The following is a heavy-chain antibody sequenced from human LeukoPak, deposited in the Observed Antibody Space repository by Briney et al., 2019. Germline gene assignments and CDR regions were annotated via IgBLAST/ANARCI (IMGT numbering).Heavy chain of an antibody. J-gene: IGHJ6*03. CDR2: IKHSGST. D-gene: IGHD3-3*01. CDR3: ARGKKHDFWSGYYYYYMDV. V-gene: IGHV4-34*01. Sequence: SETLSLTCAVYGGSFSGYYWSWIRQPPGKGLEWIGEIKHSGSTNYNPSLKSRVTISVDTSKNQFSLKLSSVTAADTAVYYCARGKKHDFWSGYYYYYMDVWGKGTTVTVSS. CDR1: GGSFSGYY.